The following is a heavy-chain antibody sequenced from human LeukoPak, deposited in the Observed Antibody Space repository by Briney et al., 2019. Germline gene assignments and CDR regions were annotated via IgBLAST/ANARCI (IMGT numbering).Heavy chain of an antibody. D-gene: IGHD2-2*01. CDR2: IYYSGST. J-gene: IGHJ5*02. CDR3: ARGFRYCSSTSCRTGWFDP. V-gene: IGHV4-31*03. CDR1: GGSISSGGYY. Sequence: SETLSLTCTVSGGSISSGGYYWSWIRQHPGKGLEWIGYIYYSGSTYYNPSLKSRVTISVDTSKNQFSLKLSSVTAADTAVHYCARGFRYCSSTSCRTGWFDPWGQGTLVTVSS.